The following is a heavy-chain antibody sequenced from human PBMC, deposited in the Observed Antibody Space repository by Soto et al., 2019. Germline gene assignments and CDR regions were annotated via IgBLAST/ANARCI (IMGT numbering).Heavy chain of an antibody. CDR1: GFTFSSYG. Sequence: GGSLRLSCAASGFTFSSYGMHWVRQAPGKGLEWVAVISYDGSNKYYADSVKGRFTISRDNSKNTLYLQMNSLRAEDTAVYYCAKNSGVVVAASAPWFDPWGQGTLVNVAS. V-gene: IGHV3-30*18. D-gene: IGHD2-15*01. CDR2: ISYDGSNK. CDR3: AKNSGVVVAASAPWFDP. J-gene: IGHJ5*02.